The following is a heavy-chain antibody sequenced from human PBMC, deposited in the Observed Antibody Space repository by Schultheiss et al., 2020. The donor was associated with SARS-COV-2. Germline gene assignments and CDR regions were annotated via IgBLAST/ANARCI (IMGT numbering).Heavy chain of an antibody. D-gene: IGHD3-10*01. CDR2: IYYSGST. CDR1: GDSISNYY. Sequence: SETLSLTCTVSGDSISNYYWSWVRQPAGKGLEWIGYIYYSGSTYYNPSLKSRVTISVDTSKNQFSLKLSSVTAADTAVYYCARVRGGGSGSYYSPHSRYHYYYMDVWGKGTTVTVSS. V-gene: IGHV4-59*06. CDR3: ARVRGGGSGSYYSPHSRYHYYYMDV. J-gene: IGHJ6*03.